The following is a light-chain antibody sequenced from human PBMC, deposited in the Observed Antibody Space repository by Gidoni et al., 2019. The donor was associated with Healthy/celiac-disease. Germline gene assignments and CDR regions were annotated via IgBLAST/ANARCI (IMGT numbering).Light chain of an antibody. CDR1: QSISSW. V-gene: IGKV1-5*01. CDR2: DAS. J-gene: IGKJ1*01. CDR3: QQYNSYSRT. Sequence: DIQMTQSPSTLSASVGDRVTITCRASQSISSWLAWYQQKPGKAPKLLIYDASSLESGVPSRFRCSGSGTEFTLTISSLQPDDFATYYCQQYNSYSRTFGQGTKVEIK.